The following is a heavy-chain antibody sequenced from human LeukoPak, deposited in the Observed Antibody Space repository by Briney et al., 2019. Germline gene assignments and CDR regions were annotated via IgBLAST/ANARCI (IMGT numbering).Heavy chain of an antibody. J-gene: IGHJ5*02. D-gene: IGHD3-16*01. CDR1: GYTFTAYY. CDR3: ARDEYVLTSFDP. V-gene: IGHV1-2*02. Sequence: ASVKVSCKASGYTFTAYYMHWVRQAPGQGLEWMGWINPNSGDTNYAQKFQGRVTMTRDTSISTAYMELTSPRSDDTAVYYCARDEYVLTSFDPWGQGALVTVSS. CDR2: INPNSGDT.